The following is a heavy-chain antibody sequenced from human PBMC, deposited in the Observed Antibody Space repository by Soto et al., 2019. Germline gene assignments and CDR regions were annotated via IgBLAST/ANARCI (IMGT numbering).Heavy chain of an antibody. V-gene: IGHV3-53*01. CDR1: GFSVTANY. Sequence: VQVVESGGGLIQPGGSLRLSCEVSGFSVTANYMSWVRQAPGKGLEWVSVIFSGGGTDYVDSVKGRFTISRDISKNTLYSQVNSRGADGTALYYCHAYGYWGQGTQVTVSS. D-gene: IGHD4-17*01. J-gene: IGHJ4*02. CDR2: IFSGGGT. CDR3: HAYGY.